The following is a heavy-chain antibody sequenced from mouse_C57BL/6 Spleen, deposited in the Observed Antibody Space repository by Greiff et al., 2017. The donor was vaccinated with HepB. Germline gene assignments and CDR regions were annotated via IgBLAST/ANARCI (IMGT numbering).Heavy chain of an antibody. CDR1: GYAFSSYW. J-gene: IGHJ1*03. CDR2: IYPGDGDT. Sequence: VQLQQSGAELVKPGASVKISCKASGYAFSSYWMNWVKQRPGKGLEWIGQIYPGDGDTNYNGKFKGKATLTADKSSSTAYMQLSSLTSEDSAVYFCARGQSNWGYFDVWGTGTTVTVSS. D-gene: IGHD4-1*01. V-gene: IGHV1-80*01. CDR3: ARGQSNWGYFDV.